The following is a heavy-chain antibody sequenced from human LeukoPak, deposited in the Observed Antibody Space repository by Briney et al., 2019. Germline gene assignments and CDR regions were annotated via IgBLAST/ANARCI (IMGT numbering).Heavy chain of an antibody. Sequence: ASVKVPCKVSGYTLTELSMHWVRQAPGKGLEWMGGFDPEDGETIYAQKFQGRVTMTEDTSTDTAYMELSSLRSEDTAVYYCATGPMVRTAFDYWGQGTLVTVSS. CDR2: FDPEDGET. V-gene: IGHV1-24*01. D-gene: IGHD3-10*01. CDR3: ATGPMVRTAFDY. CDR1: GYTLTELS. J-gene: IGHJ4*02.